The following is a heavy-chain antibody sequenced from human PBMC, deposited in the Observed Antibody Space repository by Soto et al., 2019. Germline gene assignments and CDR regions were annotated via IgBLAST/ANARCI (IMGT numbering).Heavy chain of an antibody. CDR1: GFTFSSYA. V-gene: IGHV3-30*04. CDR3: ARDRSSGNDAFDI. CDR2: ISYDGSNK. D-gene: IGHD1-26*01. Sequence: GGSLRLSCAASGFTFSSYAMHWVRQAPGKGLEWVAVISYDGSNKYYADSMKGRFTISRDNSKNTLYLQMNSLRAEDTAVYYCARDRSSGNDAFDIWGQGTMVTVSS. J-gene: IGHJ3*02.